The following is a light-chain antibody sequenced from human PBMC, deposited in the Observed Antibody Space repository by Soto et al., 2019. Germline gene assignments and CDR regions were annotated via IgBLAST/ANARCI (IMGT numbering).Light chain of an antibody. CDR1: QSVSSN. CDR3: QHDNSYSEA. V-gene: IGKV3D-15*01. Sequence: EIVMTQSPATLSVSTGERATLSCRASQSVSSNLAWYQQKPGQAPRLLIYGASTRATGIPDRFSGSGSGTDFTLTISSLQPDDFATYYCQHDNSYSEAFGQGTKVDIK. CDR2: GAS. J-gene: IGKJ1*01.